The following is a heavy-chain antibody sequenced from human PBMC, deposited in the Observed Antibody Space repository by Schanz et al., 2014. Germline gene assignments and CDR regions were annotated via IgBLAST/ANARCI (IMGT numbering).Heavy chain of an antibody. J-gene: IGHJ6*02. D-gene: IGHD2-15*01. CDR2: INPNTGAT. CDR3: ARREVVRGPYGLDV. CDR1: AYTFTAYY. Sequence: QVQLVQSGDEVKKPGASVKVSCKASAYTFTAYYMHWVRQAPGQGLEWMGWINPNTGATDYAQKFQGRVTLTRDTSVSTAYMELTRLTSDDTAVYFCARREVVRGPYGLDVWGQGTTVIVSS. V-gene: IGHV1-2*02.